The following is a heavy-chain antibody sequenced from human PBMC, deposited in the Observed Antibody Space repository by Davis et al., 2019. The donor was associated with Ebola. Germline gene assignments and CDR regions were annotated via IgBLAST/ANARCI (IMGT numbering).Heavy chain of an antibody. Sequence: SVQVSCKASGGTLRSYAISWVRQAPGQGLEWMGGIIPMIHTTKYAQKFQGRVTITADESPGTGYMELSSLRSEDTAVYYCVRVPWATLAGWFDPWGQGTLVTVSS. CDR1: GGTLRSYA. D-gene: IGHD1-26*01. J-gene: IGHJ5*02. CDR3: VRVPWATLAGWFDP. CDR2: IIPMIHTT. V-gene: IGHV1-69*13.